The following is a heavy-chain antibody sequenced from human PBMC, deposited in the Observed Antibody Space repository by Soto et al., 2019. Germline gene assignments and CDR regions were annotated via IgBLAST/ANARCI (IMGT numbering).Heavy chain of an antibody. CDR3: AKGPLGGGNYYYFYFEY. CDR1: GFRFDNYA. Sequence: HPGGSLRLSSTVSGFRFDNYAMTWVRQAPGKAPEWISAISGSGRSTYYADSVKGRFTISRDNSRDTLYLQMTSLRVDDTAVYFCAKGPLGGGNYYYFYFEYWGQGTLVTVSS. J-gene: IGHJ4*02. D-gene: IGHD2-21*02. V-gene: IGHV3-23*01. CDR2: ISGSGRST.